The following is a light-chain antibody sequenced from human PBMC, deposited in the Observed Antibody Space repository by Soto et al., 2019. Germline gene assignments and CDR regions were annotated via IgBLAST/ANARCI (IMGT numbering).Light chain of an antibody. V-gene: IGKV1-5*01. Sequence: DIQLTQSPSVLSASVGDRFAITFRASQSINNWLAWYQLKPGKAPKLLIYDVSSLQSGVPSRFSGSGSGTEFTLTISNLQPDDSATYYCQQYSSYWTFGQGTKVDIK. CDR1: QSINNW. CDR3: QQYSSYWT. CDR2: DVS. J-gene: IGKJ1*01.